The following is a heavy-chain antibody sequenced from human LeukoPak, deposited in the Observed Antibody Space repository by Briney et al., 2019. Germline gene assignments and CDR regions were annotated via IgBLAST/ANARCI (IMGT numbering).Heavy chain of an antibody. J-gene: IGHJ4*02. V-gene: IGHV3-48*03. Sequence: GGSLRLSCAASGFTFSSYEMHWVRQAPGKGLEWVSYISSSGSTIYYADSVKGRFTISRDNAKNSLYLQMNSLRVEDTAVYYCARGRYDSSGYYSIFDYWGQGTLVTVSS. CDR3: ARGRYDSSGYYSIFDY. CDR2: ISSSGSTI. CDR1: GFTFSSYE. D-gene: IGHD3-22*01.